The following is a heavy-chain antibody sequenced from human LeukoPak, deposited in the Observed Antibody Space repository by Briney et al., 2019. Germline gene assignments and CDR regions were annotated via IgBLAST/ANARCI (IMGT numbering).Heavy chain of an antibody. CDR2: ISSSSSYT. J-gene: IGHJ4*02. V-gene: IGHV3-11*05. Sequence: GGSLRLSCAASGFTFSDYYMSWIRQAPGKGLEWVSYISSSSSYTNYADSVKGRFTISRDNAKNSLYLQMNSLRAQDTAVYYCARDAPYYDILTGYSDYWGQGTLVTVSS. CDR1: GFTFSDYY. CDR3: ARDAPYYDILTGYSDY. D-gene: IGHD3-9*01.